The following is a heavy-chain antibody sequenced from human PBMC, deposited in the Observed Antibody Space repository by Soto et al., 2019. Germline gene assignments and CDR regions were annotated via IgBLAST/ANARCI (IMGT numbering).Heavy chain of an antibody. Sequence: SETLSLTCTVSGGSISSSSYYWGWIRQPPGKGLEWIGSIYYSGSTYYNPSLKSRVTISVDTSKNQFSLKLSSVTAADTAVYYCARLGVYAMFYYGMDVWGQGTTVTVSS. CDR3: ARLGVYAMFYYGMDV. V-gene: IGHV4-39*01. J-gene: IGHJ6*02. CDR1: GGSISSSSYY. CDR2: IYYSGST. D-gene: IGHD2-8*01.